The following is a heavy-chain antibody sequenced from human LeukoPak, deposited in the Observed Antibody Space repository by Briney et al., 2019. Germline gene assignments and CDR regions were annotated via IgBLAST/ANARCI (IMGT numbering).Heavy chain of an antibody. CDR1: GGSFSACY. CDR2: INHSGST. V-gene: IGHV4-34*01. CDR3: AGGSGSYIRFRGYAFDI. D-gene: IGHD3-10*01. J-gene: IGHJ3*02. Sequence: PSETLSLTCAVYGGSFSACYWSWIRQPPGKGLEWIGEINHSGSTNYNPSLKSRVTISVDTSKNQFSLKLSSVTAADTAVYYCAGGSGSYIRFRGYAFDIWGQGTMVTVSS.